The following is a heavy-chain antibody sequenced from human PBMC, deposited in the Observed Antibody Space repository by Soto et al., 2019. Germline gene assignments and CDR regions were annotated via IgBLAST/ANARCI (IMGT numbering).Heavy chain of an antibody. D-gene: IGHD3-22*01. CDR3: GRIEVSPTDY. Sequence: EVQLLESGGDLVQPGWSLRLSCAASGFTFSTYAMDWVRQAPGKGLEWVASISYDGAGTYYGDSVKGRFTISRDNSKNTLYLQMRSLGADDTAVYYCGRIEVSPTDYWGQGTLVTVSS. CDR1: GFTFSTYA. V-gene: IGHV3-23*01. J-gene: IGHJ4*02. CDR2: ISYDGAGT.